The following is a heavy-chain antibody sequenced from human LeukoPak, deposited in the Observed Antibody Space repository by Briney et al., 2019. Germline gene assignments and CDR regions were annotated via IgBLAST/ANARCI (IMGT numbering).Heavy chain of an antibody. D-gene: IGHD6-19*01. CDR2: INPNSGGT. Sequence: ASVKVSCKASGYTFTGYFMHWVRQAPGQGLEWMGWINPNSGGTNFAQKFQGRVTMTRDTSISTAYMELSRLRSDDRAVYYCATGIAVAGYDYWGQGTLATVSS. CDR1: GYTFTGYF. J-gene: IGHJ4*02. V-gene: IGHV1-2*02. CDR3: ATGIAVAGYDY.